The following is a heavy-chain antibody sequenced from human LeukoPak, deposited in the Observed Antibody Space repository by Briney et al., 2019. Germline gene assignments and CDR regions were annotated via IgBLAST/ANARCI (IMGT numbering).Heavy chain of an antibody. Sequence: GGSLRLSCAASGFTFSSYAVSWVRQAPGKGLEWVSEISGSGGSTYYADSVKGRFTISRDNYKNTLYLQMNSLRAEDTAVYYCAKIQYGDRGPNCFDYWGQGTLVTVSS. J-gene: IGHJ4*02. CDR3: AKIQYGDRGPNCFDY. D-gene: IGHD4-17*01. CDR2: ISGSGGST. V-gene: IGHV3-23*01. CDR1: GFTFSSYA.